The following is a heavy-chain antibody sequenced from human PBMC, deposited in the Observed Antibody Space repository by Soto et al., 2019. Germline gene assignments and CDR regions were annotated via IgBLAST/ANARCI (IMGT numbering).Heavy chain of an antibody. Sequence: SETLSLTCAVSGGLISGGCYFWTWIRQPPGKGLEWIGYMYHIGSPLYNPSLKSRATISLDLSKNQFSLNLASVTAADTAVYYCAREGPTAYFEIEPWGQVTLVTVSS. CDR3: AREGPTAYFEIEP. V-gene: IGHV4-30-2*01. D-gene: IGHD1-26*01. CDR2: MYHIGSP. J-gene: IGHJ1*01. CDR1: GGLISGGCYF.